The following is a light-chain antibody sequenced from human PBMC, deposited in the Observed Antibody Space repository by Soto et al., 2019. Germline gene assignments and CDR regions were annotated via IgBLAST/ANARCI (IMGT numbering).Light chain of an antibody. CDR2: VGTGGIVG. CDR3: GADHGSGSNFAFYV. V-gene: IGLV9-49*01. CDR1: SGYSNYK. J-gene: IGLJ1*01. Sequence: QLVLTQPPSASASLGASVTLTCTLSSGYSNYKVDWYQQRPGKGPRFVMRVGTGGIVGSKGDGIPDRFSVLGSGLNRYLTIKNIQEEDESVYHCGADHGSGSNFAFYVFGTGTKLTVL.